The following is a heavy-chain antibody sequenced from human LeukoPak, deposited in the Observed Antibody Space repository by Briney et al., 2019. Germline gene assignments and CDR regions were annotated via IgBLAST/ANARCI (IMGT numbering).Heavy chain of an antibody. Sequence: GGSLRLSCAASGFTFSSYAMSWVRQAPGKGLEWVSAISGTGSSTYSADSVKSRFTISRDNSKSTLYLQMNTLRAEDTAVYYCAKTMSIDILIGLDYWGQGIQVTVSS. J-gene: IGHJ4*02. CDR2: ISGTGSST. CDR3: AKTMSIDILIGLDY. CDR1: GFTFSSYA. V-gene: IGHV3-23*01. D-gene: IGHD3-9*01.